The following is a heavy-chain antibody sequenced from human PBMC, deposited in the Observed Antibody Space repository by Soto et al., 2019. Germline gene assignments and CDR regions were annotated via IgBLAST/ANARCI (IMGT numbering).Heavy chain of an antibody. CDR2: IYYRGNT. J-gene: IGHJ6*02. V-gene: IGHV4-31*03. D-gene: IGHD2-15*01. Sequence: KPSETLSLTCTVSHGSVSSDPFYWTWIRQHPGKGLEWIGYIYYRGNTYYRPSLKSRVSISIDTSQNQFSLRLNSVTAADTAVYYCARDLEYCSGGSCYHVSMATVSYGMDVWGQGTTVTVSS. CDR1: HGSVSSDPFY. CDR3: ARDLEYCSGGSCYHVSMATVSYGMDV.